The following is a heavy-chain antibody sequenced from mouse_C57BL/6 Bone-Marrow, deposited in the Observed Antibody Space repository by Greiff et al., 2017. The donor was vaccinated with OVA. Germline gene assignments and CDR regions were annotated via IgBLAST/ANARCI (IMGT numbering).Heavy chain of an antibody. Sequence: EVKLMESGGDLVKPGGSLKLSCAASGFTFSSYGMSWVRQTPDKRLEWVATISSGGSYTYYPDSVKGRFTISRDNAKNTLYLQMSSLKSEDTAMYYCARRITTGVDFDYWGQGTTLTVSS. V-gene: IGHV5-6*02. J-gene: IGHJ2*01. CDR3: ARRITTGVDFDY. D-gene: IGHD1-1*01. CDR2: ISSGGSYT. CDR1: GFTFSSYG.